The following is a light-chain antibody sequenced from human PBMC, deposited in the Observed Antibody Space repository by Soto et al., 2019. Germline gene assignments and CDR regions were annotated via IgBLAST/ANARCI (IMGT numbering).Light chain of an antibody. J-gene: IGKJ5*01. CDR3: QQRSNWPPDPT. CDR2: DAS. Sequence: EIVLTQSPATLSLSPGDRATLSCRASQSVSSYLAWYQQKPGQAPRLLIYDASNRSTGIPARFSGSGYGTDFTLTISSLEPEDFAIYYCQQRSNWPPDPTFGQGTRLEIK. V-gene: IGKV3-11*01. CDR1: QSVSSY.